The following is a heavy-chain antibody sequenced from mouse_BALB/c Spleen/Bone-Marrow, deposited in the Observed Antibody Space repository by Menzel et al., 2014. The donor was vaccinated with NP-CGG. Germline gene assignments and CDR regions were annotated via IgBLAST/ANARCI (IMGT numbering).Heavy chain of an antibody. V-gene: IGHV1-63*02. Sequence: QVQLQQSGAELVRPGTSVKMSCKAAGYTFTNYWIGWVKQRPGHGLEWIGDIYPGGGYTNYNEKFKGKATLTADTPSITAYMQXXXXXXXXXXXXXXAXGXXFXXWGXGTTLTVSS. CDR2: IYPGGGYT. J-gene: IGHJ2*01. CDR1: GYTFTNYW. CDR3: AXGXXFXX.